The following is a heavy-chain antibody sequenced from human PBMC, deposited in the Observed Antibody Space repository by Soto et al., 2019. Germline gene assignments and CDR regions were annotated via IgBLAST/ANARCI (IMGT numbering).Heavy chain of an antibody. CDR3: ARELTGTYYYYYGMDV. V-gene: IGHV1-18*04. D-gene: IGHD1-20*01. CDR2: ISAYNGNT. J-gene: IGHJ6*02. CDR1: GYTFTSYG. Sequence: ASVKVSFKASGYTFTSYGIIWVRQAPGQGLEWMGWISAYNGNTNYAQKLQGRVTMTTDTSTSTAYMELRSLRSDDTAVYYCARELTGTYYYYYGMDVWGQGTTVTVSS.